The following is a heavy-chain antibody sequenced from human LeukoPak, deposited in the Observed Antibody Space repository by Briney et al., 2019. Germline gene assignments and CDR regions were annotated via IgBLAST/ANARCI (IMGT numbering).Heavy chain of an antibody. J-gene: IGHJ4*02. V-gene: IGHV1-46*01. Sequence: ASVNVSFKASGYTFTSNYMHWVRQAPGQGLEWMGIIHPSGGNTNYAQKFQGRVAMTRDTSTSTVYMELSSLRSEDTAIYYCARDCSSTRCQGPVFDNWGQGTLVTVSS. CDR3: ARDCSSTRCQGPVFDN. D-gene: IGHD2-2*01. CDR1: GYTFTSNY. CDR2: IHPSGGNT.